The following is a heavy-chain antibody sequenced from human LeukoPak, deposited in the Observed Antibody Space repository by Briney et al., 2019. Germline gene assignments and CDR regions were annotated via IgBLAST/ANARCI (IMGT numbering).Heavy chain of an antibody. V-gene: IGHV3-53*01. D-gene: IGHD1-14*01. CDR3: ARGVEPLAANTLAY. J-gene: IGHJ4*02. Sequence: GGSLRLSCAASGFTVITNDMTWVRQAPGKGLEWVSVLYSDGNTKYTDSVQGRFTISRDNSKNTLYLEMNSLSPDDTAVYYCARGVEPLAANTLAYWGQGTLVTVSS. CDR2: LYSDGNT. CDR1: GFTVITND.